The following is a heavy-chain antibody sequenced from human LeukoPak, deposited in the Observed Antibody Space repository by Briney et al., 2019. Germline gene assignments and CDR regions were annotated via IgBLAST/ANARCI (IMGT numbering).Heavy chain of an antibody. Sequence: PSETLSLTCAVYGGSFSGYYWSWIRQPPGKGLEWIGEINHSGSTNYNPSLKSRVTISVDTSKNQFSLKLSSVTAADTAVYYCARDNWNDRTRIFDYWGQGTLVTVSS. CDR3: ARDNWNDRTRIFDY. CDR2: INHSGST. V-gene: IGHV4-34*01. CDR1: GGSFSGYY. J-gene: IGHJ4*02. D-gene: IGHD1-20*01.